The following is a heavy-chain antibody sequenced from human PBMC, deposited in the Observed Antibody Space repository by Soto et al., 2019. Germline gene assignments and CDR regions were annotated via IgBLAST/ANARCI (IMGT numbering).Heavy chain of an antibody. CDR2: IYATGTT. D-gene: IGHD1-1*01. Sequence: SETLSLTCTVSGASISGFYWRWIRKSAGKGLEWIGRIYATGTTDYNPSIKSRVMMSVDTSKKQFSLKLRSVTAADTAVYYCVRDGTKTLRDWFDPWGQGISVTVSS. V-gene: IGHV4-4*07. CDR1: GASISGFY. J-gene: IGHJ5*02. CDR3: VRDGTKTLRDWFDP.